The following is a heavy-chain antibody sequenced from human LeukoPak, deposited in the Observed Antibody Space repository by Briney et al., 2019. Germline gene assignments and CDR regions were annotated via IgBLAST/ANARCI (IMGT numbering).Heavy chain of an antibody. Sequence: ASVKVSCKASGGTFSSYAISWVRQAPGQGLEWMGGIIPIFGTANYAQKFQGRVTITADESTSTAYMELSSLRSDDTALYYCARVPRSGSYIYFDYWGQGTLVTVSS. CDR2: IIPIFGTA. V-gene: IGHV1-69*13. J-gene: IGHJ4*02. CDR3: ARVPRSGSYIYFDY. CDR1: GGTFSSYA. D-gene: IGHD3-10*01.